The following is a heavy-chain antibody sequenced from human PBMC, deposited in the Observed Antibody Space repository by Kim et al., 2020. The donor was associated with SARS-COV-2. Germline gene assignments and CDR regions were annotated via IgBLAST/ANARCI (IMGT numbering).Heavy chain of an antibody. V-gene: IGHV3-33*08. J-gene: IGHJ6*02. CDR2: IWHDGSDK. CDR3: AREATRGYSYGSLTYYGLDV. CDR1: RFTFRSYG. Sequence: GGSLRLSCAASRFTFRSYGMHWVRQAPGKGLEWVAVIWHDGSDKYYADSVKGRFTISRDNSKNTLYLQMSSLRAEDTAVYYCAREATRGYSYGSLTYYGLDVWGQGTTVTVSS. D-gene: IGHD5-18*01.